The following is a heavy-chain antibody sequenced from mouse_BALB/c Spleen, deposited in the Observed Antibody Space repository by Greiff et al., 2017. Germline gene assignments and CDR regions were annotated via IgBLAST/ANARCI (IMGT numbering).Heavy chain of an antibody. CDR3: ARASQLTGSAWFAY. J-gene: IGHJ3*01. Sequence: VKLVESGPGLVAPSQSLSITCTVSGFSLTSYGVHWVRQPPGKGLEWLGVIWAGGSTNYNSALMSRLSISKDNSKSQVFLKMNSLQTDDTAMYYCARASQLTGSAWFAYWGQGTLVTVSA. D-gene: IGHD4-1*01. CDR2: IWAGGST. CDR1: GFSLTSYG. V-gene: IGHV2-9*02.